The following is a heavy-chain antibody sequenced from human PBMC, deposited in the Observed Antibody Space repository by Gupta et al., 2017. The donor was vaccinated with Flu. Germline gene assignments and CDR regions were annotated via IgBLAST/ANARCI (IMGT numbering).Heavy chain of an antibody. J-gene: IGHJ3*02. D-gene: IGHD3-9*01. CDR2: INTDGRKT. V-gene: IGHV3-74*01. CDR1: GFTFSSYW. Sequence: EVQLVESGGDLAQSGGSLRLSCAASGFTFSSYWMYWVRQAPGKGLVWVSSINTDGRKTTDADSVKGRFNFSRDNAKNTLYLEMTSLRAEDTAVYVGGTIDEHAFSIGGQGTMVSVSS. CDR3: GTIDEHAFSI.